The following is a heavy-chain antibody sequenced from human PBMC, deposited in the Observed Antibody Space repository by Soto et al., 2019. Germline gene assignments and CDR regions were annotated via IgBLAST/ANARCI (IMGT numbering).Heavy chain of an antibody. CDR2: MNPNSGNT. J-gene: IGHJ6*03. Sequence: ASVKVSCKASGYTFTSYDINWVRQATGQGLEWMGWMNPNSGNTGYAQKFQGRVTMTRNTSISTAYMELSSLRSEDTAVYYCARVSTEGSGSYYNGDYYYYYMDVWGKGTTVTVSS. D-gene: IGHD3-10*01. V-gene: IGHV1-8*01. CDR1: GYTFTSYD. CDR3: ARVSTEGSGSYYNGDYYYYYMDV.